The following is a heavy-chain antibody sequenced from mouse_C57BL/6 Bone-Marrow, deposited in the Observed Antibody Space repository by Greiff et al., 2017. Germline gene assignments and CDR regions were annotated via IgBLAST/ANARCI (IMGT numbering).Heavy chain of an antibody. J-gene: IGHJ2*01. Sequence: QVQLKQSGAELVRHGASVTLSCKASGYTFTDYEMHWVKQTPVHGLEWIGAIDPETGGTAYNQKFKGKAILTADKSSSTAYMELRSLTSEDSAVYYCTRQGLYGSSQYYFDYWGQGTTLTVSS. V-gene: IGHV1-15*01. CDR3: TRQGLYGSSQYYFDY. CDR1: GYTFTDYE. D-gene: IGHD1-1*01. CDR2: IDPETGGT.